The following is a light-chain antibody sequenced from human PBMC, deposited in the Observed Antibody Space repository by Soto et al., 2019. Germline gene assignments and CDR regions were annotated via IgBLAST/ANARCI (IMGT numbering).Light chain of an antibody. CDR1: QSISSS. V-gene: IGKV1-39*01. J-gene: IGKJ1*01. Sequence: DIQMTQSPSSLPASVGDRVTITCRASQSISSSLNWYQQKSGKAPKPLIYAASSLQSRVASRFSGSGSGTDFILTISSLQPEDFATYYCQQSYNPPPTFGQGTKVEIK. CDR2: AAS. CDR3: QQSYNPPPT.